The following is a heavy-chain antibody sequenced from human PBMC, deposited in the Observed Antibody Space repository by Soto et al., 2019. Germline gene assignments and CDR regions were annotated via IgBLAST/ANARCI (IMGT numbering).Heavy chain of an antibody. CDR3: AREGYYDCSSAFDY. D-gene: IGHD3-22*01. Sequence: QVQLQESGPGLVKPSETLSLTCTVSGGSISSYYWSWIRQPAGKGLEWIGRIYTSGSTNNNPSLKSRVTMSVDASKNQFSLKLSSVTAADTAVYYCAREGYYDCSSAFDYWGQGTRVTVSS. J-gene: IGHJ4*02. CDR2: IYTSGST. CDR1: GGSISSYY. V-gene: IGHV4-4*07.